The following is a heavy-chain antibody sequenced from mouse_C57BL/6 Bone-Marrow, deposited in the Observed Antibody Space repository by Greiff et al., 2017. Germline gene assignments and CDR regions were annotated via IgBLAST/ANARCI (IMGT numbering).Heavy chain of an antibody. V-gene: IGHV5-9*01. CDR1: GFTFSSYT. Sequence: EVKLEESGGGLVKPGGSLKLSCAASGFTFSSYTMSWVRQTPEKRLEWVATISGGGGNTYYPDSVKGRFTISRDNATNTLYLQMSSLRSEDTALYYCARQSNRYYYAKGYWGQGTSVTVSS. D-gene: IGHD2-5*01. CDR3: ARQSNRYYYAKGY. J-gene: IGHJ4*01. CDR2: ISGGGGNT.